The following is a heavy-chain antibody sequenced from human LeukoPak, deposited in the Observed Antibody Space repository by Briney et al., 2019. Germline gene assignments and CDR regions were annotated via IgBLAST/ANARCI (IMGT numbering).Heavy chain of an antibody. CDR1: GFTFSSYA. V-gene: IGHV3-23*01. J-gene: IGHJ6*02. CDR3: AKKNGYSSSYYYYGMDV. CDR2: ISGSGGST. D-gene: IGHD6-13*01. Sequence: PGGSLRLSCAASGFTFSSYAMSWVRQAPGKGLEWVSAISGSGGSTYYADSVKGRFTISRDNSKNTLYLQMNSLRAEDTAVYYCAKKNGYSSSYYYYGMDVWGQGTTVTVSS.